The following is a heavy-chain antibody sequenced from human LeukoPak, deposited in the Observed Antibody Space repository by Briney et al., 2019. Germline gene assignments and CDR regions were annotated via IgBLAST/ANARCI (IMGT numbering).Heavy chain of an antibody. CDR2: IRYDGSHK. CDR1: EFMFSRFG. V-gene: IGHV3-33*08. J-gene: IGHJ4*02. Sequence: GGSLRLSCATSEFMFSRFGMHWVRQAPGKGLEWVAFIRYDGSHKYYADSVQGRFTISRDNSKNTLYLQTDSLRVEDTAVYYCASEGVVGPVAHFDYWGQGALVTVSS. CDR3: ASEGVVGPVAHFDY. D-gene: IGHD1-26*01.